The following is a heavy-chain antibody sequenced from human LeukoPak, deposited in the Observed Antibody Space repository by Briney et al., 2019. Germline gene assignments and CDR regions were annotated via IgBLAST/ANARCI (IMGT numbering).Heavy chain of an antibody. Sequence: GGSLRLPCAASGFTFSSYAMSWVRQAPGKGLEWVSAISGSGGSTYYADSVKGRFTISRDNSKNTLYLQMNSLRAEDTAVYYSAMWSGYSYGTLDYWGQGTLVTVSS. V-gene: IGHV3-23*01. CDR3: AMWSGYSYGTLDY. J-gene: IGHJ4*02. D-gene: IGHD5-18*01. CDR2: ISGSGGST. CDR1: GFTFSSYA.